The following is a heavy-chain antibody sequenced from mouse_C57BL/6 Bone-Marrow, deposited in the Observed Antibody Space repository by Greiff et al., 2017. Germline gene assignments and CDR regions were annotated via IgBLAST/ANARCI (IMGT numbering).Heavy chain of an antibody. CDR2: ISSGSSTI. V-gene: IGHV5-17*01. J-gene: IGHJ4*01. Sequence: EVQGVESGGGLVKPGGSLKLSCAASGFTFSDYGMHWVRQAPEKGLEWVAYISSGSSTIYYADTVKGRFTISRDNAKNTLFLQMTSLRSEDTAMYYCARKDYSNPYYAMDYWGQGTSVTVSS. CDR1: GFTFSDYG. CDR3: ARKDYSNPYYAMDY. D-gene: IGHD2-5*01.